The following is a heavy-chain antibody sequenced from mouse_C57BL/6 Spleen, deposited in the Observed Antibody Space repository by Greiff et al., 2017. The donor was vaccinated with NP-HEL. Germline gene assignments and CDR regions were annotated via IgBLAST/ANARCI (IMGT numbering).Heavy chain of an antibody. J-gene: IGHJ1*03. D-gene: IGHD3-1*01. Sequence: EVKLQESGPGLVKPSQSLSLTCSVTGYSITSGYYWNWIRQFPGNKLEWMGYISYDGSNNYNPSLKNRISITRDTSKNQFFLKLNSVTTEDTATYYCARRPDPPPALYWYFDVWGTGTTVTVSS. V-gene: IGHV3-6*01. CDR3: ARRPDPPPALYWYFDV. CDR1: GYSITSGYY. CDR2: ISYDGSN.